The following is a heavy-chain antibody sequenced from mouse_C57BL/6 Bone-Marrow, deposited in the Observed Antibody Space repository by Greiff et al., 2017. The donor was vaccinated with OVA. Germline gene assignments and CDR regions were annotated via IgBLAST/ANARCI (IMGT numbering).Heavy chain of an antibody. J-gene: IGHJ4*01. D-gene: IGHD1-1*01. CDR1: GYTFTSYW. V-gene: IGHV1-64*01. Sequence: QVQLQQPGAELVKPGASVKLSCKASGYTFTSYWMHWVKQRPGQGLEWIGMIHPNSGSTNYNEKFTSKATLTVDKSSSTAYMQLSSLTSEDSAVYYCARPKGSSPMDYWGQGTSVTVSA. CDR2: IHPNSGST. CDR3: ARPKGSSPMDY.